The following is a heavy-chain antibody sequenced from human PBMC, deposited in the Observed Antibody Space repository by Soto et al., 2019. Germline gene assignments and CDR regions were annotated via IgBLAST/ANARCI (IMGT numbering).Heavy chain of an antibody. Sequence: SLTCTVSGGSIRSGNYYCAWIRQLPGKGLEWMGSVSYSGDTQYNPSLESRTNILVDTSKNTLYLQMNSLRPEDTAVYHCAEDTYFRDSSGYYVFDYWGPGTQVTVSS. CDR2: VSYSGDT. J-gene: IGHJ4*02. CDR3: AEDTYFRDSSGYYVFDY. D-gene: IGHD3-22*01. V-gene: IGHV4-31*03. CDR1: GGSIRSGNYY.